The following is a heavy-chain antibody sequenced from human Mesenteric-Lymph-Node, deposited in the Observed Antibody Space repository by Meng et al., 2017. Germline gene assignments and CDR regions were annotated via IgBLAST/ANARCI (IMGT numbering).Heavy chain of an antibody. CDR3: ARLYYVDSNYWYFDL. D-gene: IGHD4-17*01. Sequence: QWQRQESGPGLVKPSGPLSLTCAVSGGSISSSNWWSWVRQPPGKGLEWIGEIYHSGSTNYNPSLKSRVTISVDKSKNQFSLKLSSVTAADTAVYYCARLYYVDSNYWYFDLWGRGTLVTVSS. CDR2: IYHSGST. J-gene: IGHJ2*01. CDR1: GGSISSSNW. V-gene: IGHV4-4*02.